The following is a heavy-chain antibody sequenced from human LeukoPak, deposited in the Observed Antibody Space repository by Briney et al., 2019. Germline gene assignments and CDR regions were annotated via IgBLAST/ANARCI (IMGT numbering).Heavy chain of an antibody. CDR2: INPNSGGT. V-gene: IGHV1-2*02. J-gene: IGHJ5*02. CDR1: GYTFTAYY. D-gene: IGHD2-2*02. CDR3: ARVIGPQQLPYRFWP. Sequence: GASVKVSRKDSGYTFTAYYMHRGRQAPGQGLEWMGWINPNSGGTNYAQKFQGRVTMTRDTSISTAYMELSRLRSDDTAVYYCARVIGPQQLPYRFWPWGQGTLVTVSS.